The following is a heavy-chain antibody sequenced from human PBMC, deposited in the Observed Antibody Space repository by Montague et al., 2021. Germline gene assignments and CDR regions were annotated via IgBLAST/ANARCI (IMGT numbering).Heavy chain of an antibody. CDR1: ASSISPSVFY. CDR3: ARGSYDYDSSGPIMGGFRS. V-gene: IGHV4-61*02. Sequence: TLSLTCTVCASSISPSVFYLTWIPQPAGKGLESLGLLFTRCCPTYVPALKSPVTMSVDTSKNQLSLKLNSVTAADTAVYYCARGSYDYDSSGPIMGGFRSWG. CDR2: LFTRCCP. J-gene: IGHJ5*01. D-gene: IGHD3-22*01.